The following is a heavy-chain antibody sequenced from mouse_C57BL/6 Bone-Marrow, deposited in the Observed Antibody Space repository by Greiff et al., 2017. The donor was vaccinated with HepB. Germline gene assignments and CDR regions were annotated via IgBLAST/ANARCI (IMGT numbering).Heavy chain of an antibody. CDR3: ARKAYYSNWDYFDY. Sequence: VQLQQSGPELVKPGASVKMSCKASGYTFTDYNMHWVKQSHGKSLEWIGYINPNNGGTSYNQKFKGKATLTVNKSSSTAYMELRSLTSEDSAVYYCARKAYYSNWDYFDYWGQGTTLTVSS. D-gene: IGHD2-5*01. CDR2: INPNNGGT. CDR1: GYTFTDYN. V-gene: IGHV1-22*01. J-gene: IGHJ2*01.